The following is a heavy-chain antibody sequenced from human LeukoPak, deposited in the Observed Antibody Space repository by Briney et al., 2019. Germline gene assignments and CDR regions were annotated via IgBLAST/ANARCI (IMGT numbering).Heavy chain of an antibody. CDR1: GFTFSSYG. CDR2: ISYDGSNK. CDR3: AKAPSAYYYDSSGPMGLDY. V-gene: IGHV3-30*18. Sequence: GGSLRLSCAASGFTFSSYGMHWVRQAPGKGLEWVAVISYDGSNKYYADSVKGRFTISRDNAKNTVFLQMSSLRAEDTAVYYCAKAPSAYYYDSSGPMGLDYWGQGTLVTVSS. J-gene: IGHJ4*02. D-gene: IGHD3-22*01.